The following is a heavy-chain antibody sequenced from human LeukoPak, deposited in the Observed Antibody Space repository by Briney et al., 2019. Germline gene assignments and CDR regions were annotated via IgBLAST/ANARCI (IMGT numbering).Heavy chain of an antibody. CDR1: KFTFSSYA. D-gene: IGHD2-2*01. CDR3: TTDHYCSSTSCIFDY. J-gene: IGHJ4*02. V-gene: IGHV3-23*01. CDR2: ISGSGDST. Sequence: GGSLRLSCAASKFTFSSYAMTWVRQAPEKGLEWVSAISGSGDSTYYADSVKGRFTISRDNSKNTLYLQMNSLRAEDTAVYYCTTDHYCSSTSCIFDYWGQGTLVTVSS.